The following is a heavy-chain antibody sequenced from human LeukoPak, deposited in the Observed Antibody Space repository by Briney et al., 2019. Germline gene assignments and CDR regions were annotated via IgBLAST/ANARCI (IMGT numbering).Heavy chain of an antibody. CDR3: AREPTLAALTVDNWFAP. Sequence: GASVKVSCKASGYTLSSYYMHWIRHAPGQGLEWMGLINPTGSITTYAQKFQGRVTVTRDTSTSTVYMELRSLRSEDTAVYYCAREPTLAALTVDNWFAPWGQGTLVTVSS. V-gene: IGHV1-46*01. J-gene: IGHJ5*02. CDR1: GYTLSSYY. CDR2: INPTGSIT. D-gene: IGHD6-13*01.